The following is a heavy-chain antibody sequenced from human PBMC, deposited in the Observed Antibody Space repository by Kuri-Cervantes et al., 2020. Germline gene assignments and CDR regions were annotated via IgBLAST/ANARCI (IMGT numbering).Heavy chain of an antibody. V-gene: IGHV4-30-4*08. D-gene: IGHD3-22*01. CDR1: GFTFSSYS. Sequence: LRLSCAASGFTFSSYSMNWVRQAPGKGLEWIGYIYYSGSTYYNPSLKSRVTISVDTSKNQFSLKLSSVTAADTAVYYCARAPSYYDSSGYSIFDYWGQGTLVTVSS. CDR2: IYYSGST. CDR3: ARAPSYYDSSGYSIFDY. J-gene: IGHJ4*02.